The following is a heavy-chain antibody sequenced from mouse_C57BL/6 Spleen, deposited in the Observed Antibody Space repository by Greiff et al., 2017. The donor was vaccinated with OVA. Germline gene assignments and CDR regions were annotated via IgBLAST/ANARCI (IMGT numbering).Heavy chain of an antibody. CDR2: IDPSDSYT. CDR3: ANFAITTVGATNY. J-gene: IGHJ2*01. V-gene: IGHV1-50*01. Sequence: QVQLQQPGAELVKPGASVKLSCKASGYTFTSYWMQWVKQRPGQGLEWIGEIDPSDSYTNYNHKFKGKATLTVDTSSSTASMQLSSLTSEDSEVEYCANFAITTVGATNYWGQGTTLTVSA. CDR1: GYTFTSYW. D-gene: IGHD1-1*01.